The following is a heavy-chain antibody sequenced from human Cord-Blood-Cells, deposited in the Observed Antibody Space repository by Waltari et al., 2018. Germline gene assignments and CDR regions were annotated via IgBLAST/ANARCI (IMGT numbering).Heavy chain of an antibody. CDR1: GLPFSGYS. CDR2: ISSNGGST. Sequence: EVQLVESGGGLVQPGGSLRLSCAAYGLPFSGYSMHWVGQAPGKGLEYVSAISSNGGSTYYANSVKGRFTISRDNSKNTLYLQMGSLRAEDMAVYYCARGSGSLHAFDIWGQGTMVTVSS. V-gene: IGHV3-64*01. D-gene: IGHD3-10*01. CDR3: ARGSGSLHAFDI. J-gene: IGHJ3*02.